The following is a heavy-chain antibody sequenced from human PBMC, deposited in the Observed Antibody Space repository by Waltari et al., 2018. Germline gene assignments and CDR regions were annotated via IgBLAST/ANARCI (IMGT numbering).Heavy chain of an antibody. CDR3: ASDSSGSLDAGAFDI. J-gene: IGHJ3*02. D-gene: IGHD3-22*01. Sequence: QVQLVQSGAEVKKPGSSVKVSCKASGGTFSSYAISWVRQAPGQGLEWMGGIIPIFGTANYGQKFQGRGTITADESTSTAYMELSSLRSEDTAVYYCASDSSGSLDAGAFDIWGQGTMVTVSS. V-gene: IGHV1-69*12. CDR1: GGTFSSYA. CDR2: IIPIFGTA.